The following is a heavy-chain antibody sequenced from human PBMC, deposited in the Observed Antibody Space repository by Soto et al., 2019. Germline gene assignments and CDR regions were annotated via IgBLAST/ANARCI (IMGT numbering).Heavy chain of an antibody. Sequence: SETLSLTCAVYGGSFSGYYWSWIRQPPGKGLEWIGEINHSGSTNYNPSLKSRVTISVDTSKNQFSLKLSSVTAADTAVYYCARSITMVRGVIRGLEWFDPWGQGTLVTVSS. CDR2: INHSGST. CDR1: GGSFSGYY. CDR3: ARSITMVRGVIRGLEWFDP. V-gene: IGHV4-34*01. J-gene: IGHJ5*02. D-gene: IGHD3-10*01.